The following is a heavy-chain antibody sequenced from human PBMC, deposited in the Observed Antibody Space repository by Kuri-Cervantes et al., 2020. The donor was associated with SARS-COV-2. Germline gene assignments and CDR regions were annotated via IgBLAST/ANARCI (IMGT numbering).Heavy chain of an antibody. D-gene: IGHD6-6*01. CDR2: ISSSSSYI. CDR1: GFTFSSYW. CDR3: ARVPIAAPDY. Sequence: GESLKISCAASGFTFSSYWMSWVRQAPGKGLEWVSSISSSSSYIYYADSVKGRFTISRDNAKNSLYLQMNSLRAEDTAVYYCARVPIAAPDYWGQGTLVTVSS. V-gene: IGHV3-21*01. J-gene: IGHJ4*02.